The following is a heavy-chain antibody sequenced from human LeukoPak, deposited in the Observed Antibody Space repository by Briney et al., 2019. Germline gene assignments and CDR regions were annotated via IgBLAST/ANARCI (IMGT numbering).Heavy chain of an antibody. J-gene: IGHJ4*02. V-gene: IGHV3-23*01. D-gene: IGHD4-17*01. Sequence: GGSLRLSCAASGFVFSNYAMSWVLQAPGRGLEWVSTISGRADSTYSADSVRGRFTIHRDSYKNTLSLQMDSLRAEDTAVYYCARSPLIRESYGDKIVKFDYWGQGTPVTVSS. CDR2: ISGRADST. CDR3: ARSPLIRESYGDKIVKFDY. CDR1: GFVFSNYA.